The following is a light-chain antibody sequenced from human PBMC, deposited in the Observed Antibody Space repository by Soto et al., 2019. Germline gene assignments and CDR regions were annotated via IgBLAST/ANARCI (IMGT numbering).Light chain of an antibody. CDR2: DVS. CDR3: CSYAGSYTVS. V-gene: IGLV2-11*01. Sequence: QSALTQPRSVSGSPGQSVTISCTGTSSDIGGYNFVSWYQQHPDKAPKLMIYDVSKRPSGVPDRFSGSKSGNTASLTISGLQTEDEAAYYCCSYAGSYTVSFGGGTTGTVL. J-gene: IGLJ2*01. CDR1: SSDIGGYNF.